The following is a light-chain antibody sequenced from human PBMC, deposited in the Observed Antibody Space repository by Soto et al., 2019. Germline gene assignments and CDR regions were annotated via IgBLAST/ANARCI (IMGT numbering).Light chain of an antibody. CDR3: QQYSSYWT. J-gene: IGKJ1*01. Sequence: EIVLTQSPGTLSLSPGERATLSCRASQSVSNNYLAWYQQKPGQAPRLLIYDASNRATDIPARFSGSGSGTDFTLTISRLQPDDFATYYCQQYSSYWTFGQGTKVDIK. CDR2: DAS. V-gene: IGKV3-20*01. CDR1: QSVSNNY.